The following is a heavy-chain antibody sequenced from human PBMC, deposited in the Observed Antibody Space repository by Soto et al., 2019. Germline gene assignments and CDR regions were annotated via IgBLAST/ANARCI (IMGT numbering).Heavy chain of an antibody. CDR2: IIPIFGTA. J-gene: IGHJ4*02. CDR1: GGTFSSYS. CDR3: ARDGGRHSGGIDY. D-gene: IGHD1-26*01. V-gene: IGHV1-69*13. Sequence: ASVKVSCKASGGTFSSYSINWVRQAPGQGLEWMGEIIPIFGTANYAQKFQGRVTITADESTSTAYMELSSLRSEDTAVYYCARDGGRHSGGIDYWGQGTLVTVSS.